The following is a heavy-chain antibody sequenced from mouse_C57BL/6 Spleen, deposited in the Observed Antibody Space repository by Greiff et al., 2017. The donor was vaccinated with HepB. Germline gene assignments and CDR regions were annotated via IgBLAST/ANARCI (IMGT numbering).Heavy chain of an antibody. D-gene: IGHD2-2*01. CDR3: ARWLPPFFDY. Sequence: QVQLQQPGAELVKPGASVKLSCKASGYTFTSYWMHWVKQRPGRGLEWIGRIDPNSGGTKYNEKFKSKATLTVDKPASTAYMQVSSLTSEDSAVYYCARWLPPFFDYWGQGTTLTVSS. CDR2: IDPNSGGT. J-gene: IGHJ2*01. CDR1: GYTFTSYW. V-gene: IGHV1-72*01.